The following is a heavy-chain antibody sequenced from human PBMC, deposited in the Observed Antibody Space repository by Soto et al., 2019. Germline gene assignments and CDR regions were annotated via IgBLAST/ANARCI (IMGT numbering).Heavy chain of an antibody. CDR1: GFTFRSYV. D-gene: IGHD3-16*01. CDR2: TSYDGSNK. Sequence: QVQLVESGGGVVQPGASLRLSCVGSGFTFRSYVIHWVRQAPGKGLAWVAITSYDGSNKYYDDSVKGRFTISRDNSRNTVDLHMDSLRLGDTALYYCARWGTTGGLDVWGQGTLVSVSS. CDR3: ARWGTTGGLDV. V-gene: IGHV3-30*19. J-gene: IGHJ4*02.